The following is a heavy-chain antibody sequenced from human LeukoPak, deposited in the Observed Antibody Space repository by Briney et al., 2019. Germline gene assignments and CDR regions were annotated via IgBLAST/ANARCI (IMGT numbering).Heavy chain of an antibody. CDR3: ARRPLGYCSSTSCYTWWFDP. Sequence: LETLSLTCAVYGGSFSGYYWSWIRQPPGKGLEWIGEINHSGSTNYNPSLKSRVTISVDTSKNQFSLKLSSVTAADTAVYYCARRPLGYCSSTSCYTWWFDPWGQGTLVTVSS. CDR1: GGSFSGYY. J-gene: IGHJ5*02. V-gene: IGHV4-34*01. CDR2: INHSGST. D-gene: IGHD2-2*02.